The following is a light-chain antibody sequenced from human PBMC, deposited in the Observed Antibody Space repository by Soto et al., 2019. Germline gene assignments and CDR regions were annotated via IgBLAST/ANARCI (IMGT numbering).Light chain of an antibody. CDR2: GAS. V-gene: IGKV3-15*01. CDR3: QQYSNWPPLT. J-gene: IGKJ4*01. Sequence: EIVMTHSPATLSVSPGERATLSCRASQSVRSNLAWYQQKPGQAPRLLISGASTRATGVPVRFSGSGSGTEFTLTISSLQSEDFAVYYCQQYSNWPPLTFGGGTKVELK. CDR1: QSVRSN.